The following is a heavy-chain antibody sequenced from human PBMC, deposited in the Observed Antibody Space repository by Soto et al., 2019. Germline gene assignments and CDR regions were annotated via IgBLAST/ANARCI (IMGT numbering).Heavy chain of an antibody. D-gene: IGHD6-13*01. J-gene: IGHJ3*02. CDR2: IYYSGST. Sequence: SETLSLTCTVSGGSISSYYWSWIRQPPGKGLEWIGYIYYSGSTNYNPSLKSRVTISVDTSKNQFSLKLSSVTAADTAVYYCVRGQAGNSHDAFDIWGQGTMVTVSS. CDR1: GGSISSYY. CDR3: VRGQAGNSHDAFDI. V-gene: IGHV4-59*01.